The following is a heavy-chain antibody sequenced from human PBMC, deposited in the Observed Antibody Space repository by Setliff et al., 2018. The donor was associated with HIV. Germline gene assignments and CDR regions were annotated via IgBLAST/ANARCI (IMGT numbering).Heavy chain of an antibody. CDR3: ARECSGGNCFGAFDV. CDR2: IIPSYGTA. Sequence: GASVKVSCKASQYTFTGYYMHWVRQAPGRGLEWMGGIIPSYGTANYAQTLQGRVTITTDKSATTVYMDLSSLRSDDTALYYCARECSGGNCFGAFDVWGLGTMVTVSS. J-gene: IGHJ3*01. V-gene: IGHV1-46*01. D-gene: IGHD2-15*01. CDR1: QYTFTGYY.